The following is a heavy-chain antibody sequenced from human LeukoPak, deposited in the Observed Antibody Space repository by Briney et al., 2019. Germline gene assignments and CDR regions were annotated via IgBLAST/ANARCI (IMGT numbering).Heavy chain of an antibody. V-gene: IGHV4-61*02. Sequence: SETLSLTCTVSGGSISSGSYYWSWIRQPAGKGLEWIGRIYTSGSTNYNPSLKSRVTISVDTSKNQFSLKLSSVTAADTAVYYCARGPPGGRRVREFQNWGQGTLVTVSS. CDR1: GGSISSGSYY. CDR3: ARGPPGGRRVREFQN. J-gene: IGHJ4*02. CDR2: IYTSGST. D-gene: IGHD3-10*01.